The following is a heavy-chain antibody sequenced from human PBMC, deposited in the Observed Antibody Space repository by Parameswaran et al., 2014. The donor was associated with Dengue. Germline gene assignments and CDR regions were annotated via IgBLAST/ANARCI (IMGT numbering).Heavy chain of an antibody. D-gene: IGHD2-15*01. CDR3: ARDPAGVVVVVAAISSYGMDV. J-gene: IGHJ6*02. V-gene: IGHV3-69-1*01. CDR2: ISSSSYI. Sequence: WIRQPPGKGLEWVSSISSSSYIYYADSVKGRFTISRDNAKNSLYLQMNSLRAEDTAVYYCARDPAGVVVVVAAISSYGMDVWGQGTTVTVSS.